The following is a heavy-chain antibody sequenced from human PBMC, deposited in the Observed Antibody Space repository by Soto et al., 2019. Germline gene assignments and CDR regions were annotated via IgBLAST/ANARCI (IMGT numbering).Heavy chain of an antibody. V-gene: IGHV3-48*01. Sequence: GGSLRLSCAASGFTFSGYSMNWVRQAPGKGLEWVSYISSGASTIYYADSVKGRFTISRDNAKNSLFLQMNSLRAEDTAVYYCARESHRFYYYMDVWGKGTTVTVSS. CDR3: ARESHRFYYYMDV. CDR1: GFTFSGYS. CDR2: ISSGASTI. J-gene: IGHJ6*03.